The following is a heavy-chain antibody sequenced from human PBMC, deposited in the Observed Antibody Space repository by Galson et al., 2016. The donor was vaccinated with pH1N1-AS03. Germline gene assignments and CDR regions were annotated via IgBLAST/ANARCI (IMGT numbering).Heavy chain of an antibody. D-gene: IGHD2-21*02. CDR2: IYWNSEK. V-gene: IGHV2-5*01. J-gene: IGHJ2*01. Sequence: PALVKPPQTLMLTCAFSGFSLNTNGVGVGWIRQPPGKPLEWLALIYWNSEKRYNPFLKGRLTITKDTSKNQVVLTMTNMAPGDTATYFCARKPTRSMVVTIGVGYFVRWGRGARVAVSS. CDR3: ARKPTRSMVVTIGVGYFVR. CDR1: GFSLNTNGVG.